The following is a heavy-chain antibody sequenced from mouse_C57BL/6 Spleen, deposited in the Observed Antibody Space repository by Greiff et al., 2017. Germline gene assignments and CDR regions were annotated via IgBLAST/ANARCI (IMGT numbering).Heavy chain of an antibody. CDR2: INPYNGGT. J-gene: IGHJ4*01. Sequence: EVQLQQSGPVLVKPGASVKMSCKASGYTFTNYYMNWVKQSHGKSLEWIGVINPYNGGTSYNQKFKGKATLTVDKSSSTAYMELNSLTSDDSAVYYCARENYGSTYAMDYWGQGTSVTVSS. CDR1: GYTFTNYY. D-gene: IGHD1-1*01. V-gene: IGHV1-19*01. CDR3: ARENYGSTYAMDY.